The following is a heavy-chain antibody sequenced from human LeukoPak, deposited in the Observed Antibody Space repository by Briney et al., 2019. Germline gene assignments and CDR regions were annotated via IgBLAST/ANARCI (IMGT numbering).Heavy chain of an antibody. CDR3: ARYGADCFDY. CDR1: GFMFSSYS. J-gene: IGHJ4*02. D-gene: IGHD4/OR15-4a*01. Sequence: GGSLGLSCAASGFMFSSYSMNWVRQAPGKGLEWVASISYTSTYIFYADSLKGRFTISRDNTENSLYLQMNSLRAEDTAVYYCARYGADCFDYWGQGTLVTVSS. V-gene: IGHV3-21*01. CDR2: ISYTSTYI.